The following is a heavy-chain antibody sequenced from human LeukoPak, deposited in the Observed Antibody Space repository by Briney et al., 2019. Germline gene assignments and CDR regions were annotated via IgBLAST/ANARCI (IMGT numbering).Heavy chain of an antibody. V-gene: IGHV1-69*04. CDR1: GGTFSSYA. CDR2: IIPIFGIA. Sequence: ASVKVSCKASGGTFSSYAISWVRQAPGQGLEWMGRIIPIFGIANYAQKFRGRVTITADKSTSTAYMELSSLRSEDTAVYYCARATEIVGAANLDPWGQGTLVTVSS. D-gene: IGHD1-26*01. CDR3: ARATEIVGAANLDP. J-gene: IGHJ5*02.